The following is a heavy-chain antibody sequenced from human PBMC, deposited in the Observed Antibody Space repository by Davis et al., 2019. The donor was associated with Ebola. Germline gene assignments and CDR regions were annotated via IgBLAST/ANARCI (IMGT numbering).Heavy chain of an antibody. CDR1: GGTFITYA. CDR2: IIPIFGTT. Sequence: SVKVSCKASGGTFITYAINWVRQAPGQGLEWMGGIIPIFGTTNYAQKFQGRFTITADKSTSTAYMELSSLRSEDTAVYYCATRREGYTWAEEYWGQGTVVTVPS. V-gene: IGHV1-69*06. CDR3: ATRREGYTWAEEY. J-gene: IGHJ4*02. D-gene: IGHD5-24*01.